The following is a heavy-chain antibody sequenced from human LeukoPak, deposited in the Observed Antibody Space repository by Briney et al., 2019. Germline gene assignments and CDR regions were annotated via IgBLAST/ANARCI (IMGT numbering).Heavy chain of an antibody. Sequence: PGGSLRLSCEASGFRFRNHWMNWVRQAPGKGLGWVSSISSSSSYIYYADSVKGRFTISRDNAKNSLYLQMNSLRAEDTAVYYCARAKNGLFDYWGQGTLVTVSS. J-gene: IGHJ4*02. CDR3: ARAKNGLFDY. V-gene: IGHV3-21*01. CDR2: ISSSSSYI. CDR1: GFRFRNHW. D-gene: IGHD2-8*01.